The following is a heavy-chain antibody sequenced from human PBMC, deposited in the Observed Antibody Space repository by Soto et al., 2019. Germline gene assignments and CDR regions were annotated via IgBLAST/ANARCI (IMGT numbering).Heavy chain of an antibody. CDR2: XSGSGGST. V-gene: IGHV3-23*01. J-gene: IGHJ6*02. D-gene: IGHD3-10*01. CDR3: AKRRKDYYGSGSSPRGMDV. CDR1: GFTFSSYA. Sequence: EVQLLEXXGGLVQPGGSLRLSCAASGFTFSSYAMSWVRQAPGKXLEXXXAXSGSGGSTYYADSVKGRFTISRDNSKNTLYLQMNSLRAEDTAVYYCAKRRKDYYGSGSSPRGMDVWGQGTTVTVSS.